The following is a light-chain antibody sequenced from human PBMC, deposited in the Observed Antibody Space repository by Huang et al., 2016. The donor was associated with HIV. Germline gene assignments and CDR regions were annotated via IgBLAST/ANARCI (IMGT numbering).Light chain of an antibody. Sequence: DIQMTQSPSSLSASVGDRVTITCRASQSISTYLNWYQQKPGKAPTLLIYAASTLQSGVPSRFMGSGSGTDFTLTISSLQPEDVATYYCQQTYSTLTFGPGTKVDIK. CDR2: AAS. J-gene: IGKJ3*01. CDR3: QQTYSTLT. CDR1: QSISTY. V-gene: IGKV1-39*01.